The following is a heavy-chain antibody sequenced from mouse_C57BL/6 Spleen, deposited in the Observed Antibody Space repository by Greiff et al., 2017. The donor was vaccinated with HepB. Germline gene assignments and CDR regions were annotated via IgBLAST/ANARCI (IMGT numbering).Heavy chain of an antibody. CDR2: IYPGDGDT. Sequence: QVQLQQSGAELVKPGASVKISCKASGYAFSSYWMNWVKQRPGKGLEWIGQIYPGDGDTNYNGKFKGKTTLTADKSSSTAYMQLSSMTSEDSADYFSGRMRATTLDFWGQGTTLTVSS. D-gene: IGHD1-1*01. CDR3: GRMRATTLDF. V-gene: IGHV1-80*01. J-gene: IGHJ2*01. CDR1: GYAFSSYW.